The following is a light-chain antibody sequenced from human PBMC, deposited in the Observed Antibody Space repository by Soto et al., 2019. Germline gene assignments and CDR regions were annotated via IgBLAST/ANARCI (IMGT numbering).Light chain of an antibody. CDR3: QQRSNWPPIT. V-gene: IGKV3-11*01. CDR1: QSVSSN. CDR2: DAS. J-gene: IGKJ5*01. Sequence: PGERATLSCRASQSVSSNHLAWYQQKPGQAPRLLIYDASNRATGIPARFSGSGSGTDFTLTISSLEPEDFAVYYCQQRSNWPPITFGQGTRLEIK.